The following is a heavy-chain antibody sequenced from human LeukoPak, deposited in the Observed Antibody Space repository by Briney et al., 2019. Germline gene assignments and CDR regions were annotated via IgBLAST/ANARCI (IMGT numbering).Heavy chain of an antibody. CDR3: AKALAAAVDY. J-gene: IGHJ4*02. CDR1: GFTFSSYG. V-gene: IGHV3-30*18. D-gene: IGHD6-13*01. Sequence: GRSLRLSCAASGFTFSSYGMHWVRQAPGKGLEWVAVISYDGSNKYYADSVKSRFTISRDNSKNTLYLQMNSLRAEDTAVYYCAKALAAAVDYWGQGTLVTVSS. CDR2: ISYDGSNK.